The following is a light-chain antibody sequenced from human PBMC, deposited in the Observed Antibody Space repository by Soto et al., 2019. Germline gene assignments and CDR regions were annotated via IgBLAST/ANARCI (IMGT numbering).Light chain of an antibody. V-gene: IGLV2-11*01. CDR3: CSYAGSYTHV. J-gene: IGLJ1*01. CDR2: DVS. CDR1: SSDVGGYNY. Sequence: QSALTQPHSVSGFPGQSVTISCTGTSSDVGGYNYVSWYQHHPGKAPKLIIYDVSERPSGVPDRFSGSKSGNTGNTASLTISGLQAEDEADYYCCSYAGSYTHVFGSGTKLTVL.